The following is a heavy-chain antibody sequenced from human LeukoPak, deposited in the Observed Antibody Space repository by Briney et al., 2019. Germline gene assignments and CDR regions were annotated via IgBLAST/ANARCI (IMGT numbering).Heavy chain of an antibody. V-gene: IGHV4-31*03. J-gene: IGHJ4*02. CDR2: IYYSGST. CDR3: ARYGGNSVGNYFDY. CDR1: GGSISSGDYY. Sequence: SETLSLTCTVSGGSISSGDYYWSWIRQHPGKGLEWIGYIYYSGSTYYNPSLESRVTISVDTSKNQFSLKLSSVTAADTAVYYCARYGGNSVGNYFDYWGQGTLVTVSS. D-gene: IGHD4-23*01.